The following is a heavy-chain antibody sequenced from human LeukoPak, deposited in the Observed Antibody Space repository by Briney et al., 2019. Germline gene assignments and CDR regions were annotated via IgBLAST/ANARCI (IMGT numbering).Heavy chain of an antibody. CDR3: ARQIGAGYALNS. CDR2: ISAYNVDT. Sequence: ASVKVSCKASGYTFTSYGISWVRQAPGQGLEWMGWISAYNVDTNYAQKFQGRVTMTRDTSINTAYMELSGLRSDDTVLYYCARQIGAGYALNSWGQGTLVTVSS. V-gene: IGHV1-18*04. D-gene: IGHD5-12*01. CDR1: GYTFTSYG. J-gene: IGHJ4*02.